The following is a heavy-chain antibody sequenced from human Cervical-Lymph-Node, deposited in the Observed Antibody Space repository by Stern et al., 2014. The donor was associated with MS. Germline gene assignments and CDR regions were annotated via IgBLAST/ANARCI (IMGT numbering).Heavy chain of an antibody. V-gene: IGHV1-3*01. Sequence: QVQLVQSGAEVKKPGASVKVSCKASGYTFTSYAMHWVRQAPGQRLEWMGWINAGNGNTKYSQKFQGRVTISRDTSASTAYMELSSLRSEDTAVYYCAGSSGYSEFDYWGQGTLVTVSS. CDR3: AGSSGYSEFDY. CDR1: GYTFTSYA. D-gene: IGHD3-22*01. J-gene: IGHJ4*02. CDR2: INAGNGNT.